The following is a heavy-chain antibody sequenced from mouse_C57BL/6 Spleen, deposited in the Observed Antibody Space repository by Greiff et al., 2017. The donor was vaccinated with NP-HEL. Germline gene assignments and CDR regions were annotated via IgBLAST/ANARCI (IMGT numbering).Heavy chain of an antibody. V-gene: IGHV1-64*01. D-gene: IGHD4-1*01. J-gene: IGHJ4*01. CDR2: IHPNSGST. Sequence: VQLQQPGAELVKPGASVKLSCKASGYTFTSYWMHWVKQRPGQGLEWIGMIHPNSGSTNYNEKFKSKATLTVDKSSSTAYMQLSSLTSEDSAVYYCARRSGTYYAMDYWGQGTSVTVSS. CDR1: GYTFTSYW. CDR3: ARRSGTYYAMDY.